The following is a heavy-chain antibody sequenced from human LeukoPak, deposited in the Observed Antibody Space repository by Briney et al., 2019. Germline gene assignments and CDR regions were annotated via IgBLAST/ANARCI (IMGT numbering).Heavy chain of an antibody. CDR1: GYTLTELS. V-gene: IGHV1-24*01. Sequence: ASVKVSCKVSGYTLTELSMHWVRQAPGKGLEWMGGFDPEDGETIYAQKFQGRVTMTEDTSTDTAYMELSRLRSEDTAVYYCATVLHYTSCYRDWGQGALVTVSS. J-gene: IGHJ4*02. CDR3: ATVLHYTSCYRD. D-gene: IGHD2-2*01. CDR2: FDPEDGET.